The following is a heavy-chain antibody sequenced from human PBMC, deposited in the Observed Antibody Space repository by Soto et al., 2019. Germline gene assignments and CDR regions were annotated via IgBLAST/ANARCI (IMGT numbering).Heavy chain of an antibody. D-gene: IGHD2-15*01. Sequence: GGSLRLSCAASGFTVSSNYMSWVRQAPGKGLEWVSVIYSGGSTYYADSVKGRFTISRDNSKNTLYLQMNSLRAEDTAVYYCARAPLGYCSGGRCPEPLRYYYGMDVWGQGTTVTVSS. CDR1: GFTVSSNY. CDR3: ARAPLGYCSGGRCPEPLRYYYGMDV. V-gene: IGHV3-53*01. CDR2: IYSGGST. J-gene: IGHJ6*02.